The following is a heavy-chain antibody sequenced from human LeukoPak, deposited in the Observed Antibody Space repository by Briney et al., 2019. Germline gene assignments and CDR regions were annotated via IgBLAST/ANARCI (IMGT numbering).Heavy chain of an antibody. CDR3: ARHPLDSYNWFDP. J-gene: IGHJ5*02. V-gene: IGHV1-69*05. Sequence: SVKVPCKASGGTFSSYAISWVRQAPGQGLEWMGGIIPIFGTANYAQKFQGRVTITTDESTSTAYMELSSLGSEDTAVYYCARHPLDSYNWFDPWGQGTLVTVSS. CDR1: GGTFSSYA. CDR2: IIPIFGTA. D-gene: IGHD2-2*03.